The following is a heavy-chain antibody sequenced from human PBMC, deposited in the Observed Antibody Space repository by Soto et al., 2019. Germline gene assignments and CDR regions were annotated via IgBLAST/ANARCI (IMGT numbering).Heavy chain of an antibody. CDR2: IYYSGST. Sequence: SETLSLTCTVSGGSISSGGYYWSWIRQHPGKGLEWIGYIYYSGSTYYNPSLKSRVTISVDTSKNQFSLKLSSVTAADTAVYYCAREPRYCSITSCYTGLMDVWGQGTTVTVSS. J-gene: IGHJ6*02. CDR3: AREPRYCSITSCYTGLMDV. V-gene: IGHV4-31*03. CDR1: GGSISSGGYY. D-gene: IGHD2-2*02.